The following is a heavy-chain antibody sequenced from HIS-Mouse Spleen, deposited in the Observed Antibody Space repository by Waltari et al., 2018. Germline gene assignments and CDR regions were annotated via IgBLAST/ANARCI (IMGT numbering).Heavy chain of an antibody. V-gene: IGHV4-39*07. J-gene: IGHJ2*01. CDR3: AREIPYSSSWYDWYFDL. CDR2: IYYSGST. CDR1: GGSICSSSYY. D-gene: IGHD6-13*01. Sequence: QLQLQESGPGLVKPSEPLSLTCTASGGSICSSSYYWSWIRQPPGKGLQWIGSIYYSGSTYYNPSLKSRVTISVDTSKNQFSLKLSSVTAADTAVYYCAREIPYSSSWYDWYFDLWGRGTLVTVSS.